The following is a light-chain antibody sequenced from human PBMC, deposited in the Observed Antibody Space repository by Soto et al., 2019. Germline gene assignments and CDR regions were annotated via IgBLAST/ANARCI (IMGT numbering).Light chain of an antibody. Sequence: EIVLTQSPGTLSLSPGERATLSCRASQSVPSDWLAWYRHKPGQAPRLLIYDIFTRATGVPTRISGSGSGTEFTLTISSLQSEDFAVYYCQQYNSWPLTFGGGTKVDIK. CDR2: DIF. CDR1: QSVPSD. V-gene: IGKV3D-15*01. CDR3: QQYNSWPLT. J-gene: IGKJ4*01.